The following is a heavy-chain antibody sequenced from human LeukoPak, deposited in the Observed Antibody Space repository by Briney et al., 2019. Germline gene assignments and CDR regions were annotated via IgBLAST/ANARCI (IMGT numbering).Heavy chain of an antibody. CDR3: ARRVARVVPAAMGIDY. J-gene: IGHJ4*02. Sequence: ASVKVSCKASGYTFTSYGISWVRQAPGQGLEWMGWISAYNGNTNYAQKLQGRVTMTTDTSTSTAYMELRSLRSDDTAVYYCARRVARVVPAAMGIDYWGQGTLVTVSS. CDR1: GYTFTSYG. CDR2: ISAYNGNT. V-gene: IGHV1-18*01. D-gene: IGHD2-2*01.